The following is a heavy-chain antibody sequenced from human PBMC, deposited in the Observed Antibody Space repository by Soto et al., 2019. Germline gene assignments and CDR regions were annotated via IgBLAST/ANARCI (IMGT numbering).Heavy chain of an antibody. J-gene: IGHJ4*02. CDR1: GFSFSVYS. V-gene: IGHV3-48*02. CDR2: INGRDGAI. CDR3: ARDHLWAFDY. D-gene: IGHD3-3*02. Sequence: GGSLRLSFAVSGFSFSVYSMNWVRQAPGKGLEWVSYINGRDGAINYVDSVKGRFTISIDIAKNSLYLQMNSLRDEDTAVYFCARDHLWAFDYWGQGVLVTV.